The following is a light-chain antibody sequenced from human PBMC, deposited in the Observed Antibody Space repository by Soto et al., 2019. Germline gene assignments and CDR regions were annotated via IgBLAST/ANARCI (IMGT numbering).Light chain of an antibody. CDR1: QSVTSY. CDR3: QQRSDWPLT. Sequence: EIVLTQSPGTLSFSPGERATLSCRASQSVTSYLAWYQQKPGQAPRLLIYDVSNRASGIPARFSGSGSETDFTLTISSLEPEDFAVYYCQQRSDWPLTFGQGTRLEIK. CDR2: DVS. V-gene: IGKV3-11*01. J-gene: IGKJ5*01.